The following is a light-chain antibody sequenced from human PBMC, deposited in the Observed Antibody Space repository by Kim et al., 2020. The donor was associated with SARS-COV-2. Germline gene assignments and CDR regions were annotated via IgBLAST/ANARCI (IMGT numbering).Light chain of an antibody. CDR1: SGDIGAYDY. J-gene: IGLJ3*02. V-gene: IGLV2-14*03. CDR3: SSYTSSATWL. Sequence: GQSITISCTGTSGDIGAYDYVSWYQHHPGKAPKLVIYDVSRRPSGVSNRFSGSKSGNTASLTISGLQAGDEAGYYCSSYTSSATWLFGGGTKLTVL. CDR2: DVS.